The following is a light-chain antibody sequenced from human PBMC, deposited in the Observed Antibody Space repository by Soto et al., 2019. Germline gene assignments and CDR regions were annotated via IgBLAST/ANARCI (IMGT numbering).Light chain of an antibody. V-gene: IGKV1-6*01. J-gene: IGKJ1*01. CDR3: LQAHDYPRT. CDR1: QDISKD. CDR2: SAT. Sequence: AIQMTQSPTSLSASVGDRVIITCRASQDISKDLGWYQQKPGKAPKFLIYSATSTQSGVPSTFSGSGFGTDFTLTISSLQPEDFATYYCLQAHDYPRTFGQGTKVDNK.